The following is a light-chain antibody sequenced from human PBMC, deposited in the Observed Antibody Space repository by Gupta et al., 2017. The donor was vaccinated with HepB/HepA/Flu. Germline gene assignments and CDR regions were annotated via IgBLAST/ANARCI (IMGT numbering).Light chain of an antibody. V-gene: IGLV2-14*03. CDR3: SSFTSRITHGVV. CDR2: DVS. CDR1: SSDVGGHEY. J-gene: IGLJ2*01. Sequence: QSALPQPASVSGSPGPSTTISVTGTSSDVGGHEYVYWYQHHPGKAPNLVIYDVSNRPSGISHRFSGSKSGSTASLAISWVRADDEADYYCSSFTSRITHGVVFGGGTRLTVL.